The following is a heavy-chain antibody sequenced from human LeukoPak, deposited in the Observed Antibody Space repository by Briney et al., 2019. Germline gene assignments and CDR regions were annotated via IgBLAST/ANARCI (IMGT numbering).Heavy chain of an antibody. CDR3: ARDRWLGRAFDP. CDR1: GFTFSAYW. Sequence: GGSLRLSCAASGFTFSAYWMHWVRQAPGKGLVWVSRIKSDGSSTTYADSVKGRFTISRDNAKNTLYLQMNGLRAEDTAVYYCARDRWLGRAFDPWGQGTLVTVSS. V-gene: IGHV3-74*01. J-gene: IGHJ5*02. CDR2: IKSDGSST. D-gene: IGHD5-12*01.